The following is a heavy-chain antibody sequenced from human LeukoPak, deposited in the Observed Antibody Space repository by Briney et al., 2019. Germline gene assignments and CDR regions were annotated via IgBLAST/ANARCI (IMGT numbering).Heavy chain of an antibody. V-gene: IGHV1-2*02. CDR1: GYTFTGYY. J-gene: IGHJ4*02. D-gene: IGHD3-10*01. CDR2: INPNSGGT. CDR3: ARDRFTMVRGVIGDY. Sequence: ASVKVSCKASGYTFTGYYMHWVRQAPGQGLEGMGWINPNSGGTNYAQKFQGRVTMTRDTSISTAYMELSRLRSDDTAVYYCARDRFTMVRGVIGDYWGQGTLVTVSS.